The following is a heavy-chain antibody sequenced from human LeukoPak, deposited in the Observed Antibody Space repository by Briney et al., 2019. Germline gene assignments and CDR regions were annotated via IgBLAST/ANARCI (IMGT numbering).Heavy chain of an antibody. CDR2: INPNSGGT. Sequence: ASVKVSCKASGYTFTGYYMHWVRQAPGQGLEWMGWINPNSGGTNYAQKFQGRVTMTRDTSISTAYMELSRLRSDDTAVYYCARLLVGARVAGNDAFDIWGQGTMVTVSS. CDR1: GYTFTGYY. D-gene: IGHD1-26*01. V-gene: IGHV1-2*02. J-gene: IGHJ3*02. CDR3: ARLLVGARVAGNDAFDI.